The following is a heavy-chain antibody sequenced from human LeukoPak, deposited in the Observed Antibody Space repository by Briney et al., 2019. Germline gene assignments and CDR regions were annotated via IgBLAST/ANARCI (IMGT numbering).Heavy chain of an antibody. CDR3: ARDILTGRFGFDP. D-gene: IGHD3-9*01. Sequence: PSETLSLTCTVSGGSISSHYWCWIRQPPGKGLEWIGYIYYSGTTNYNPSLKSRVTISLDTSKNQFSLKLNSVTAADTAVYYCARDILTGRFGFDPWGQGTLVTVSS. CDR2: IYYSGTT. CDR1: GGSISSHY. J-gene: IGHJ5*02. V-gene: IGHV4-59*11.